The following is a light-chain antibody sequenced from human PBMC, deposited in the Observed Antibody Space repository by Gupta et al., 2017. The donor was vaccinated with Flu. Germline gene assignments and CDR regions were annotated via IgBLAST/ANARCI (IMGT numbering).Light chain of an antibody. Sequence: VGDRVTITCRASQSISSWLAWYQQKPGKAPNLLIYKASTLQSGVPSRFSGSGSGTEFTLTISSLQPDDSATYHCQQFNSYPWTFGQGTKVDIK. CDR3: QQFNSYPWT. CDR2: KAS. CDR1: QSISSW. V-gene: IGKV1-5*03. J-gene: IGKJ1*01.